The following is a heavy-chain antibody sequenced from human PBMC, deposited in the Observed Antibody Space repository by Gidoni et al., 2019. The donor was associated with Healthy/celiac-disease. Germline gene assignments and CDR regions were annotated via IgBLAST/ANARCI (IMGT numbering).Heavy chain of an antibody. Sequence: QVQLQQWGAGLLKPSETLSLTCAVYGGSFSGYYWSWIRQPPGKGLEWIGEINHSGSTNYNPSLKSRVTISVDTSKNQFSLKLSSVTAADTAVYYCARAYRTRYFQHWGQGTLVTVSS. CDR1: GGSFSGYY. D-gene: IGHD3-16*01. J-gene: IGHJ1*01. CDR2: INHSGST. CDR3: ARAYRTRYFQH. V-gene: IGHV4-34*01.